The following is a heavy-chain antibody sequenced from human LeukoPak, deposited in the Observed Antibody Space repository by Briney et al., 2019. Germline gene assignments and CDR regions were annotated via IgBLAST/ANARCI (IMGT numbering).Heavy chain of an antibody. Sequence: GGSLRLSCAASGFHFYKYGIHWVRQAPGKGLEWVAGISYEGSRKDYGESVKGRFTISRDNSKNMVYLQMNILRGEDTAVYYCXXXXGHGHNDYWGQGTLVTVSS. CDR3: XXXXGHGHNDY. CDR2: ISYEGSRK. J-gene: IGHJ4*02. V-gene: IGHV3-33*03. CDR1: GFHFYKYG.